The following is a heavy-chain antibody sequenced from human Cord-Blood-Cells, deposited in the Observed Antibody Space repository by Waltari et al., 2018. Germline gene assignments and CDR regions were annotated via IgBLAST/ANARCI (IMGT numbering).Heavy chain of an antibody. J-gene: IGHJ5*02. CDR3: ARGRYYDSTPNWFDP. V-gene: IGHV1-2*02. D-gene: IGHD3-22*01. Sequence: QVQLVQSGAEVKKPGASVTVSCTASGYTFTGYYMHWVRQAPGQGLEWMGWINPNSGGTNYAQKFQGRVTMTRDTSISTAYMELSRLRSDDTAVYYCARGRYYDSTPNWFDPWGQGTLVTVSS. CDR2: INPNSGGT. CDR1: GYTFTGYY.